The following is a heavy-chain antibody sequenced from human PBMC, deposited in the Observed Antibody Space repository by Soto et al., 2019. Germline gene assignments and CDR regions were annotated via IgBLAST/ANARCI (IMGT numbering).Heavy chain of an antibody. J-gene: IGHJ4*02. CDR1: GGSISSYY. D-gene: IGHD5-12*01. Sequence: QVQLQESGPGLVKPSETLSLTCTVSGGSISSYYWSWIRQPPGKGLEWIGYIYYSGSTNYNPSLKSRVTISVDTSKNQFSLKLSSVTAADTAVYYWARAHSGYGESDYWGQGTLVTVSS. CDR2: IYYSGST. V-gene: IGHV4-59*01. CDR3: ARAHSGYGESDY.